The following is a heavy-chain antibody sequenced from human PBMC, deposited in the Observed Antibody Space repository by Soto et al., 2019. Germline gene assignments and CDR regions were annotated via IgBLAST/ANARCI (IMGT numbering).Heavy chain of an antibody. J-gene: IGHJ4*02. CDR1: GFTFSSYG. CDR3: ARSKGARGSGSYGYYFDY. D-gene: IGHD3-10*01. CDR2: IWYDGSNK. Sequence: GGSLRLSCAASGFTFSSYGMHWVRQAPGKGLEWVAVIWYDGSNKYYADSVKGRFTISRDNSKNTLYLQMNSLRAEDTAVYYCARSKGARGSGSYGYYFDYWGQGTLVTVSS. V-gene: IGHV3-33*01.